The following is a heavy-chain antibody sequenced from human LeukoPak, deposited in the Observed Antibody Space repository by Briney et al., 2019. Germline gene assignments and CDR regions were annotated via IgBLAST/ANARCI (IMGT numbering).Heavy chain of an antibody. D-gene: IGHD3-10*01. CDR3: AIALGIHAFDS. CDR1: GGSISSGCYY. Sequence: PSETLSLTCTVSGGSISSGCYYWSWIRQPAGKGLEWIGRTYTSGSTNYDPSLRTRVTISVDTSKNQFSLKLSSGTAADTAGDCCAIALGIHAFDSCGEGTMVTASS. J-gene: IGHJ3*02. CDR2: TYTSGST. V-gene: IGHV4-61*02.